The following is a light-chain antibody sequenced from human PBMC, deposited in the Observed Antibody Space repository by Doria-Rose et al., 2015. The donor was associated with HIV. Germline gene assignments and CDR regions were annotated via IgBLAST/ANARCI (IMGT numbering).Light chain of an antibody. J-gene: IGKJ1*01. V-gene: IGKV1-5*03. CDR2: KAS. CDR3: QQTYSSPPWT. Sequence: DIRMTQSPSTLSASVGDRVTITCRASQIIDNSLAWYQQKPGKAPNLLIYKASSLESGVPSRFSGSGSGREFTLTISGLQPGDFATYYCQQTYSSPPWTFGQGTKVEMK. CDR1: QIIDNS.